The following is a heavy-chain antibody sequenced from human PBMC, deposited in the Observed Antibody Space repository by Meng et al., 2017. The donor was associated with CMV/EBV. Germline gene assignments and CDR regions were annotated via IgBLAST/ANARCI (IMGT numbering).Heavy chain of an antibody. CDR3: ARVVGDVVVPAATQYYFDY. Sequence: SETLSLTCTVSGGSISSYYWSWIRQPPGKGLEWIGYIYYSGSTNYNPSLKSRVTISVDTSKNQFSLKLSSVTAADKAVYYCARVVGDVVVPAATQYYFDYWGQGTLVTVSS. CDR1: GGSISSYY. CDR2: IYYSGST. D-gene: IGHD2-2*01. J-gene: IGHJ4*02. V-gene: IGHV4-59*01.